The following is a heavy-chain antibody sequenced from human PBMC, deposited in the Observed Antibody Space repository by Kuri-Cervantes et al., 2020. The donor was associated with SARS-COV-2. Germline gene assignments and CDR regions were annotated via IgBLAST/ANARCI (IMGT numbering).Heavy chain of an antibody. CDR1: GFTFNNYA. V-gene: IGHV3-30*01. CDR3: ARDYHYYGSGSYARYYYYGMDV. D-gene: IGHD3-10*01. CDR2: ISYDGSIK. J-gene: IGHJ6*02. Sequence: LSLTCAASGFTFNNYAIHWVRQAPGRGLEWMAVISYDGSIKYYADSVKGRFTISRDNSKNTLYLQMNSLRAEDTAVYYCARDYHYYGSGSYARYYYYGMDVWGQGTTVTVSS.